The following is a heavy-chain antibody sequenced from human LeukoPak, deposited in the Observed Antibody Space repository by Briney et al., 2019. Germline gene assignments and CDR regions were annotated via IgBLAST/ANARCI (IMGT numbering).Heavy chain of an antibody. CDR2: ISYDGSNK. CDR3: ARDIREMATTGPWFDP. J-gene: IGHJ5*02. Sequence: GGSLRLSCAASGFTFSSYAMHWVRQAPGKGLEWVAVISYDGSNKYYADSVKGRFTISRDNSKNTLYLQMNSLRAEDTAVYYCARDIREMATTGPWFDPWSQGTLVTVSS. V-gene: IGHV3-30-3*01. D-gene: IGHD5-24*01. CDR1: GFTFSSYA.